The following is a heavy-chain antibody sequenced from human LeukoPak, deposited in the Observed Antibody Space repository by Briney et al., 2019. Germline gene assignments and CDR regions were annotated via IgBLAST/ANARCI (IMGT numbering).Heavy chain of an antibody. CDR3: ARGEWEIGLFFDY. CDR1: GGSISSYY. D-gene: IGHD1-26*01. Sequence: SETLSLTCSVSGGSISSYYWTWIRQPPGKGLEWIGHFHYSGSTNYNPSLKSRVTLSVDTSKNEFSLKLSSVTAADTAVYYCARGEWEIGLFFDYWGQGTLVTVSS. V-gene: IGHV4-59*01. CDR2: FHYSGST. J-gene: IGHJ4*02.